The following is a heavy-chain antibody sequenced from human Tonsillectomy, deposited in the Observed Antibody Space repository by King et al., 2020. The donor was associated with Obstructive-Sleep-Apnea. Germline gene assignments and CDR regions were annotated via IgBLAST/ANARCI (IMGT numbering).Heavy chain of an antibody. V-gene: IGHV4-59*01. J-gene: IGHJ4*02. CDR2: IYNSGST. CDR1: GASISSDN. CDR3: ARGLPGPTQWWLVREHGPYYFDY. Sequence: VQLQESGPGLVKPSETLSLTCTVSGASISSDNWSWIRQPPGKGLEWIGYIYNSGSTNYNPSLKSRVTISVDTSKNQFSLKLSSVTAADTAVYYCARGLPGPTQWWLVREHGPYYFDYWGQGTLVTVSS. D-gene: IGHD6-19*01.